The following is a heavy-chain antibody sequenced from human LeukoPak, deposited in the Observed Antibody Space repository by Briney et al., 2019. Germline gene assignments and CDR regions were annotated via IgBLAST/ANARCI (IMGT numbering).Heavy chain of an antibody. J-gene: IGHJ5*02. CDR2: IYYSGST. V-gene: IGHV4-59*08. CDR3: ARHLSPYSSSGVWFDP. Sequence: SETLSLTCTVSGGSISSYYWSWIRQPPGKGLEWIGYIYYSGSTNYNPSLKSRVTLSVDTSKNQFSLKLSSVTAADTAVYYCARHLSPYSSSGVWFDPWGQGTLVTVSS. CDR1: GGSISSYY. D-gene: IGHD6-13*01.